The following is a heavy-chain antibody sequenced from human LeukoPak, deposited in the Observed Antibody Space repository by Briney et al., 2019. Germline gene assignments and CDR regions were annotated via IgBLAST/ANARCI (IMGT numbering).Heavy chain of an antibody. CDR2: MNPNSGNT. CDR3: ARGRSSWYKPDY. D-gene: IGHD6-13*01. J-gene: IGHJ4*02. Sequence: ASVKVSCKASGYTFTSYDINWVRQATGQGLEWMGWMNPNSGNTGYAQKFQGRVTMTRNTSISTAYMELSSLRSEDTAVYYCARGRSSWYKPDYWGQGTLVTVSS. CDR1: GYTFTSYD. V-gene: IGHV1-8*01.